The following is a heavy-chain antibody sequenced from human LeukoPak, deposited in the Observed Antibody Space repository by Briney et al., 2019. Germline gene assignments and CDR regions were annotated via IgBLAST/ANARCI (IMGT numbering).Heavy chain of an antibody. CDR1: GFTFSSYW. CDR2: IKQDGSEK. J-gene: IGHJ4*02. D-gene: IGHD4-23*01. Sequence: GGSLRLSCAASGFTFSSYWMSWVRQAPGKGLQWVANIKQDGSEKYYVASVKGRFTISRDNAKNSLYLQMNSLRAEDTADYYCAREDYGGNSNDYWGQGTLVTVSS. V-gene: IGHV3-7*01. CDR3: AREDYGGNSNDY.